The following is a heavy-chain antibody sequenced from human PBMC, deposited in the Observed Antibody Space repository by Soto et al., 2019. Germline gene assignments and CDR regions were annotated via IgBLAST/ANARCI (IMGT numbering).Heavy chain of an antibody. J-gene: IGHJ3*02. CDR2: IYYSGST. CDR1: GGSISSGGYY. Sequence: SETLSLTCTVSGGSISSGGYYWSWIRQHPGKGLEWIGYIYYSGSTYYNPSLKIRVTISVDTSKNQFSLKLSSVTAADTAVYYCARVWRYYGSGSSSHDAFDIWGQGTMVTVSS. V-gene: IGHV4-31*03. CDR3: ARVWRYYGSGSSSHDAFDI. D-gene: IGHD3-10*01.